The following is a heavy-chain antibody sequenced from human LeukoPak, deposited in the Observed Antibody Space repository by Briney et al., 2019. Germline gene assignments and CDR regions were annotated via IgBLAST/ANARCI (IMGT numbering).Heavy chain of an antibody. CDR3: ARGPLGTVTTFSWFDP. Sequence: GASVKVSCKASGYTFTSYDINWVRQATGQGLEWMGWMNPNSGNTGYAQKFQGRVTITRNTSISTAYMELSSLRSEDTAVYYCARGPLGTVTTFSWFDPWGQGTLVTVSS. J-gene: IGHJ5*02. V-gene: IGHV1-8*01. D-gene: IGHD4-17*01. CDR2: MNPNSGNT. CDR1: GYTFTSYD.